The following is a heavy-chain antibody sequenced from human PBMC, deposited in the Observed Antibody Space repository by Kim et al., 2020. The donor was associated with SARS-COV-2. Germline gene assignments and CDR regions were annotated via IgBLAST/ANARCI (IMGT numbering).Heavy chain of an antibody. D-gene: IGHD4-4*01. CDR3: ARDHYTSGHLVFDY. J-gene: IGHJ4*02. CDR1: GFAFSSYF. CDR2: IKRDGTEK. Sequence: GGSLRLSCVGSGFAFSSYFMSWARQAPGKGLEWVATIKRDGTEKYYVDSVKGRFTISRDNAKNTLYLQMNSLGAGDTAAYYCARDHYTSGHLVFDYWGQGALVTVSS. V-gene: IGHV3-7*01.